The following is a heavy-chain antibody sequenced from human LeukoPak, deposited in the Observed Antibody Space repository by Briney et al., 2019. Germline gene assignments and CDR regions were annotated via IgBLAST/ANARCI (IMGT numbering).Heavy chain of an antibody. V-gene: IGHV3-7*01. CDR1: GFTFSSYW. CDR3: ARDRIEVTYYYDSSGYSDY. D-gene: IGHD3-22*01. Sequence: GGSLRLSCAASGFTFSSYWMSWVRQAPGKGLEWVANIKQDGSEKYYVDSVKGRFTISRDNAKNSLYLQMNSLRAEDTAMYYCARDRIEVTYYYDSSGYSDYWGQGTLVTVSS. CDR2: IKQDGSEK. J-gene: IGHJ4*02.